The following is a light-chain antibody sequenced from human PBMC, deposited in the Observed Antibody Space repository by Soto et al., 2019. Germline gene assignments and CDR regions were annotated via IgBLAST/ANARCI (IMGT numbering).Light chain of an antibody. CDR2: AAS. V-gene: IGKV3-20*01. Sequence: DIVLTQSPGTLSLSPGERATLSCRASQIVSSSYLAWYQQKPGQAPRLLIYAASSRATGIPDRFSGSGSGTDFTLTISRLEPEDFAVYYCQQYGSSLWTLGQGTKVDIK. CDR1: QIVSSSY. J-gene: IGKJ1*01. CDR3: QQYGSSLWT.